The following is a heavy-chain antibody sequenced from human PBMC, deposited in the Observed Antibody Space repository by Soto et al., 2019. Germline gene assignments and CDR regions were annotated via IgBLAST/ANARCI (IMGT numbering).Heavy chain of an antibody. D-gene: IGHD3-16*02. CDR1: VDSISSRFYY. V-gene: IGHV4-39*02. Sequence: QLHLQGSGPRLAKPSETLSLTCTVSVDSISSRFYYWGWNRQSPGKGLELIGRVYYSGSTYSNPSLQRRVSLSVDTSKNHYYFNLGSETAADTAVSYCGVSVIPSLTKFDFWYHGTLVSGSS. CDR2: VYYSGST. J-gene: IGHJ4*01. CDR3: GVSVIPSLTKFDF.